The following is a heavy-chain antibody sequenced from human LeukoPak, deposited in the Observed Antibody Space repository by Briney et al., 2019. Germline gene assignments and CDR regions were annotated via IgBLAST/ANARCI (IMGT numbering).Heavy chain of an antibody. V-gene: IGHV1-8*03. J-gene: IGHJ4*02. CDR1: GYTFTTYH. D-gene: IGHD4-17*01. CDR2: MNPYSGDR. CDR3: ARTTSLTASGYDC. Sequence: ASVKVSCKTSGYTFTTYHINWVRQASSQGVEWLGWMNPYSGDRGYAQRFQGRLSITSDTSISTAYMELSSLKSDDTAVYFCARTTSLTASGYDCWGQGTLVTVSS.